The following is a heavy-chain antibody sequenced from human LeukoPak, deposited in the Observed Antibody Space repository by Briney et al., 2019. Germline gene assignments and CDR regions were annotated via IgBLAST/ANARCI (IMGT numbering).Heavy chain of an antibody. D-gene: IGHD3-9*01. J-gene: IGHJ4*02. V-gene: IGHV4-34*01. Sequence: SGTLSLTCAVYGGSFSGYYWTWIRQPPGKGLEWIGEINQSGSTNYNPSLKSRVTISVDTSKNQFSLKLSSVTAADTAVYYCARGGILTGYGDYWGQGILVTVTS. CDR2: INQSGST. CDR1: GGSFSGYY. CDR3: ARGGILTGYGDY.